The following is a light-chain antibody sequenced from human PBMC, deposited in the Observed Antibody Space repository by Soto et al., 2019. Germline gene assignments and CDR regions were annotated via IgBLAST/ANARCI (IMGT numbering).Light chain of an antibody. CDR1: SGHSSYA. CDR2: LNSDGSH. Sequence: QSVLTQSPSASASLRASVKLTCTLSSGHSSYAIAWHQQQPEKGPRYLMKLNSDGSHSKGDGIPDRFSGSSSGTERYLTISSLQSEDEADYYCQTWSTGIRVFGGGTKVTVL. J-gene: IGLJ3*02. CDR3: QTWSTGIRV. V-gene: IGLV4-69*01.